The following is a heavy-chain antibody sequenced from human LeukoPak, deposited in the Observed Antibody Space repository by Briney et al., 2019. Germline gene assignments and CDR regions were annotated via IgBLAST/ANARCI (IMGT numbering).Heavy chain of an antibody. CDR3: ARLLGIIVGGPFDH. J-gene: IGHJ5*02. D-gene: IGHD2/OR15-2a*01. Sequence: PSETLSLTCTVSGGSISSSSYYWRWIRQPPGKGLEWIGSIYYSGSTYYNPSLKSRVTISVDTSKNQSSLKLSSVTAADTAVYYCARLLGIIVGGPFDHWGQGTLVTVSS. CDR2: IYYSGST. V-gene: IGHV4-39*01. CDR1: GGSISSSSYY.